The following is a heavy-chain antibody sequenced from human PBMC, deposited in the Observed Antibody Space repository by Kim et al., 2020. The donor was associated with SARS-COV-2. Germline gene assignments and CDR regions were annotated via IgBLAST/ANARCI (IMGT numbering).Heavy chain of an antibody. CDR3: ATGRAARPFDY. CDR2: IYYSGRT. J-gene: IGHJ4*02. Sequence: SETLSLTCNVSSGSISSTSAYWGWVRQSPGRGLEWIGSIYYSGRTYSPPSLQSRVIISVDTSVNQFSLRLSSVTAADTAVYYCATGRAARPFDYWSQGTLVTISS. CDR1: SGSISSTSAY. D-gene: IGHD6-6*01. V-gene: IGHV4-39*01.